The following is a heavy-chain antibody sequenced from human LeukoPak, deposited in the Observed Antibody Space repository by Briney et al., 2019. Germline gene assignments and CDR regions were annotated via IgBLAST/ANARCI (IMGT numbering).Heavy chain of an antibody. CDR2: IFYSGST. V-gene: IGHV4-59*01. Sequence: PSETLSLTCTVSGGPISSYYWTWIRQPPGKGLGWIGYIFYSGSTTYNPSLESRVPISVDTSQNQFSLKLSSVTAADTAVYYCARGDYYDSSGYYLPRYWGQGTLVTVSS. CDR1: GGPISSYY. J-gene: IGHJ4*02. D-gene: IGHD3-22*01. CDR3: ARGDYYDSSGYYLPRY.